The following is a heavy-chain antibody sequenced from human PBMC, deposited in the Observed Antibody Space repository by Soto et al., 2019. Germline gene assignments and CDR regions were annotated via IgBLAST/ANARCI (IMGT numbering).Heavy chain of an antibody. D-gene: IGHD1-26*01. CDR1: GYSFTGLD. CDR3: ARGVTAGVDY. J-gene: IGHJ4*02. CDR2: MQPSSGRT. V-gene: IGHV1-8*01. Sequence: ASVKVSCKASGYSFTGLDINWVRQTTGQGLEWMGWMQPSSGRTGYAQKFQGRVTMTRDTSINTAYMELSSLTSDDTAFYYCARGVTAGVDYWGQGTLVTVLL.